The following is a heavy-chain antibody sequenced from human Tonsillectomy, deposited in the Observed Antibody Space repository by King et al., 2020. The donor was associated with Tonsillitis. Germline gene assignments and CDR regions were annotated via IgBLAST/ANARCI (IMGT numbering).Heavy chain of an antibody. D-gene: IGHD6-13*01. CDR3: VKVPGIAAAGYYYYMDV. J-gene: IGHJ6*03. CDR2: SSRNGGST. V-gene: IGHV3-64D*06. CDR1: GFTFSSYA. Sequence: VQLVESGGGLVQPGGSLRLSCSASGFTFSSYALHWVRQAPGKGLEYGSASSRNGGSTYYAVSVKGRFTISRDNSKNTRYLQMSSLGAEETAVYYCVKVPGIAAAGYYYYMDVWGKGTTVTVSS.